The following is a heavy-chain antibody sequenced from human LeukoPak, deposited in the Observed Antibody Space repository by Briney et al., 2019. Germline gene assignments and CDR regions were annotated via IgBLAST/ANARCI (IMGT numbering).Heavy chain of an antibody. CDR3: ARDARDIVVVPAALGYYYYGMDV. D-gene: IGHD2-2*01. Sequence: GGSLRLSCAASGFTFSSYAMHWVSQAPGKGLEWVAVISYDGSNKYYADSVKGRLTISRDNSKNTLYLQMNSLRAEDTAVYYCARDARDIVVVPAALGYYYYGMDVWGKGTTVTVSS. J-gene: IGHJ6*04. CDR2: ISYDGSNK. CDR1: GFTFSSYA. V-gene: IGHV3-30*04.